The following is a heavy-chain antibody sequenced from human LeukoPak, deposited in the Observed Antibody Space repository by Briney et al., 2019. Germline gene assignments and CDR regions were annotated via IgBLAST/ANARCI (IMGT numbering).Heavy chain of an antibody. J-gene: IGHJ4*02. D-gene: IGHD2-2*02. CDR3: ARDDFAIGDPTLDY. CDR1: GGSISSSSYY. V-gene: IGHV4-39*07. CDR2: IYYSGST. Sequence: SETLSLTCTVSGGSISSSSYYWGWIRQPPGKGLEWIGSIYYSGSTYYNPSLKSRVTISVDTSKNQFSLKLSSVTAADTAVYYCARDDFAIGDPTLDYWGQGTLVTVSS.